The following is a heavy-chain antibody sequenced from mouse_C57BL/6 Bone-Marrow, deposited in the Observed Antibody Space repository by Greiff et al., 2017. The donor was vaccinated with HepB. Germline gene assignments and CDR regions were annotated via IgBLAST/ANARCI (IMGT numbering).Heavy chain of an antibody. D-gene: IGHD3-3*01. CDR1: GFTFSDFY. J-gene: IGHJ1*03. CDR3: ARDDSYDWYFDV. V-gene: IGHV7-1*01. CDR2: SRNKANDYTT. Sequence: EVQLVESGGGLVQSGRSLRLSCATSGFTFSDFYMEWVRQAPGKGLEWIAASRNKANDYTTEYSASVKGRFIVSRDTSQSILYLQMNALRAEDTAIYYCARDDSYDWYFDVWGTGTTVTVSS.